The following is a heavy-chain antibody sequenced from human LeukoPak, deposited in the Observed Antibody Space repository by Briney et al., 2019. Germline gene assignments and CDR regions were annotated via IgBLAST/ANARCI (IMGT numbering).Heavy chain of an antibody. CDR3: ARDPNPRQAVDY. CDR1: GFAFSSST. CDR2: ISSSSSTI. J-gene: IGHJ4*02. V-gene: IGHV3-48*02. Sequence: GGSLRLSCGASGFAFSSSTMSWVRQAPGKGLEWVSYISSSSSTIYYADSVKGRFTISRDNAKNSLYLQMNSLRDEDTAVYYCARDPNPRQAVDYWGQGTLVTVSS.